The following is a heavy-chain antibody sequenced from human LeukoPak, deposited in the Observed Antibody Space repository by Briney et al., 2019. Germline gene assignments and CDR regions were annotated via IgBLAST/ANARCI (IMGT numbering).Heavy chain of an antibody. CDR2: IRGDGRAT. D-gene: IGHD6-19*01. CDR3: AKDLGSSIAVAGPLDY. CDR1: GFIFTDYW. Sequence: GGSLRLSCAASGFIFTDYWMHWVRQAPGKELVWVARIRGDGRATTYADSVKGRFTISRDNAMNTVFLQMNSLRAEDTAVYYCAKDLGSSIAVAGPLDYWGQGTLVTVSS. V-gene: IGHV3-74*03. J-gene: IGHJ4*02.